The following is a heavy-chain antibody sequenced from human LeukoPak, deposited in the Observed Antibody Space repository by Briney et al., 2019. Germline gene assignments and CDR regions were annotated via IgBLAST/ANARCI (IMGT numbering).Heavy chain of an antibody. D-gene: IGHD6-6*01. CDR1: GFIFSNHA. Sequence: GGSLRLSCVVSGFIFSNHAMSWVRQAPGKGLEWVSVISGSGGSAHYADSGKGRFTISRDNSKNTLYLQMNSLRAEDTAIYYCAKGITTRPETCIDVWGQGTTVTVSS. CDR2: ISGSGGSA. J-gene: IGHJ6*02. V-gene: IGHV3-23*01. CDR3: AKGITTRPETCIDV.